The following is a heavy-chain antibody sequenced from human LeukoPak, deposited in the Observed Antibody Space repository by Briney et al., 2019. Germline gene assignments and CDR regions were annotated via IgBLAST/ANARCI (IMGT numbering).Heavy chain of an antibody. CDR3: ARQDVIAARQLDY. J-gene: IGHJ4*02. Sequence: SETLSLTCTVSGGSISSSSYYWGWIRQPPGKGLEWIGSIYYSGSTYYNPSLKSRVTISVDTSKNQFSLKLSSVTAADTAVYYCARQDVIAARQLDYLGQGTLVTVSS. V-gene: IGHV4-39*01. CDR1: GGSISSSSYY. D-gene: IGHD6-6*01. CDR2: IYYSGST.